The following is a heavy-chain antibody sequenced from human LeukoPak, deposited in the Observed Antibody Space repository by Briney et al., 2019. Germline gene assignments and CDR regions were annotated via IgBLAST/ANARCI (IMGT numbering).Heavy chain of an antibody. Sequence: SETLSLTCTVSGGSISSSSYYWGWIRQPPGKGLEWIGSIYYSGSTYYNPSLKSRVTISVDTSKNQFSLKLSSATAADTAVYYCARSSGWYHLFDNWGQGTLVTVSS. D-gene: IGHD6-19*01. J-gene: IGHJ4*02. CDR1: GGSISSSSYY. CDR2: IYYSGST. V-gene: IGHV4-39*07. CDR3: ARSSGWYHLFDN.